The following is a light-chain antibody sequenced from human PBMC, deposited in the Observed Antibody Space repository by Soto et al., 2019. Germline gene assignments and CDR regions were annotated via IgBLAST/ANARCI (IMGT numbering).Light chain of an antibody. J-gene: IGLJ2*01. V-gene: IGLV2-14*03. Sequence: QSVLTQPASVSGSPGQSITISCTGTSSDVGGYNFVSWYQQHPGKAPKLMIYAVNIRPSGVSNHFSGSKSGNTASLTISGLQAEHEADYYCSSYTSSSTVIFGGGTKLTVL. CDR3: SSYTSSSTVI. CDR2: AVN. CDR1: SSDVGGYNF.